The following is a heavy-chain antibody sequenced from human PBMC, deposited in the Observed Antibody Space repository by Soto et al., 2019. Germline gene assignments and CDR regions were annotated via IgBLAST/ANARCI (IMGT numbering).Heavy chain of an antibody. CDR2: IYYSGST. J-gene: IGHJ5*02. Sequence: PSETLSLTCTVSGGSISSGDYYWGWIRQHPGKGLEWIGYIYYSGSTYYNPSLKSRVTISVDTSKNQFSLKLSSVTAADTAVYYCARGILTGFFPPNWFDPWGQGTQVTVSS. CDR1: GGSISSGDYY. V-gene: IGHV4-31*03. D-gene: IGHD3-9*01. CDR3: ARGILTGFFPPNWFDP.